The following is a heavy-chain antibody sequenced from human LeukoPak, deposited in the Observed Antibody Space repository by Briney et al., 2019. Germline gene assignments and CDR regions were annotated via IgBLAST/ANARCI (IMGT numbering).Heavy chain of an antibody. J-gene: IGHJ4*02. D-gene: IGHD6-19*01. V-gene: IGHV3-23*01. CDR3: ARSSGWWSLDY. Sequence: PGGSLRLSCAASGFTFSTASLHWVRQAPGRGLEWVSAFDTGFGTNYPDSLKGRFTISRDNSKNTLYLQMNSLRAEDTAVYYCARSSGWWSLDYWGQGTLVTVSS. CDR2: FDTGFGT. CDR1: GFTFSTAS.